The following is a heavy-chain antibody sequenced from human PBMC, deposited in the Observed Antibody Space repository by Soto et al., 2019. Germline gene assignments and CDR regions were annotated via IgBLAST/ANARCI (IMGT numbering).Heavy chain of an antibody. Sequence: NPSETLSLTCTVSGGSISSSSYYWGWIRQPPGKGLEWIGSIHYSGSTYYNPSLKSRVTISVDTSKNQFSLKLSSVTAADTAVYYCARRTRISSIAARENWFDPWGQGTLVTVSS. CDR1: GGSISSSSYY. D-gene: IGHD6-6*01. J-gene: IGHJ5*02. CDR2: IHYSGST. V-gene: IGHV4-39*01. CDR3: ARRTRISSIAARENWFDP.